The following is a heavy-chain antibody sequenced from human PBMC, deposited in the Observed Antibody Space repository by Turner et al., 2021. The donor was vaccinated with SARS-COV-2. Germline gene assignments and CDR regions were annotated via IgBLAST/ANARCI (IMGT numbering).Heavy chain of an antibody. Sequence: QVQLPESGPGLVKPSETLSLTCSVSGGSISSSSYNWGWIRQSPGKGLEWLATVFSSGTTNDNPALNGRVSMSVDNTNNQFSLRLTSATGADTAVYYCGRIGLGDSQFDYWGQGTLVTVSS. D-gene: IGHD2-15*01. CDR1: GGSISSSSYN. CDR2: VFSSGTT. CDR3: GRIGLGDSQFDY. J-gene: IGHJ4*02. V-gene: IGHV4-39*01.